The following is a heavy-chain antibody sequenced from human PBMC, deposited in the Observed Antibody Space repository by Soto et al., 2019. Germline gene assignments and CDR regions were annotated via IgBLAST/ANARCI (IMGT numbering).Heavy chain of an antibody. Sequence: QVQLVQSGAEVKKPGSSVKVSCKASGGTFSSYAISWVRQAPGQGLEWMGGIIPIFGTANYAQKFQGRVTITADESTSTAYMELSSLRSEDTAVYYCATSYPSSTSCCYYYGMDVWGQGTTVTVSS. D-gene: IGHD2-2*01. CDR2: IIPIFGTA. CDR1: GGTFSSYA. V-gene: IGHV1-69*01. CDR3: ATSYPSSTSCCYYYGMDV. J-gene: IGHJ6*02.